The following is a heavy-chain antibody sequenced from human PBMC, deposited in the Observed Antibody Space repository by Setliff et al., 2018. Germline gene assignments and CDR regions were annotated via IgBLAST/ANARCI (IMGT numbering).Heavy chain of an antibody. CDR2: SIHSGST. D-gene: IGHD6-19*01. J-gene: IGHJ6*03. CDR3: AREQWLDPPGSYYMDV. Sequence: SETLSLTCAVYGGSFSGYYWSWSRQPPGNRLEWMRESIHSGSTNYNPSLKSRVTISMDTSKNQSSLKLNSITAADMAVYYCAREQWLDPPGSYYMDVWAQGTAVTVSS. CDR1: GGSFSGYY. V-gene: IGHV4-34*12.